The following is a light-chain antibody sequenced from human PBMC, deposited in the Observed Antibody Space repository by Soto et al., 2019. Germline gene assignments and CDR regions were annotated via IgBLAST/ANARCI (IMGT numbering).Light chain of an antibody. CDR3: QQTYTLPRT. V-gene: IGKV1-39*01. J-gene: IGKJ1*01. CDR2: TTS. CDR1: QTVSKF. Sequence: DIQMTQSPSSLSASVGDRVTIACRASQTVSKFVIWYQQKPGKVPTLLIFTTSTLHSGVPSRFSGSGSGTEFTLTINGLQPEDFATYYCQQTYTLPRTFAQGTKVE.